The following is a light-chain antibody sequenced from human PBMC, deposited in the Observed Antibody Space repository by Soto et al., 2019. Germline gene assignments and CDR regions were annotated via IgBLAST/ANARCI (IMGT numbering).Light chain of an antibody. V-gene: IGLV2-11*01. CDR2: DVN. CDR3: CSYTGNWV. CDR1: SSDLGDSNF. J-gene: IGLJ3*02. Sequence: QSALTQPRSLSGSPGQSVTISCTGASSDLGDSNFVSWYQQHPGEVPKLLIYDVNKRSSGVPDRFSGSKSGNTASLTISGLQAEDEADYYCCSYTGNWVFGVGTKLTVL.